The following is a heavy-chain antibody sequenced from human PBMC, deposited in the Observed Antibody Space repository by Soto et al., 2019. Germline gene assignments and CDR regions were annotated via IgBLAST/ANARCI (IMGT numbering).Heavy chain of an antibody. D-gene: IGHD5-12*01. Sequence: ASVKVSCKASGGTFSSYSISWVRQAPGQGLEWMGGIIPIFGTANYAQKFQGRVTITADKPTSTAYMELSSLRSEDTAVYYCARLPVATLHGSYYYYGMDVWGQGTTVTVSS. V-gene: IGHV1-69*06. CDR3: ARLPVATLHGSYYYYGMDV. CDR2: IIPIFGTA. J-gene: IGHJ6*02. CDR1: GGTFSSYS.